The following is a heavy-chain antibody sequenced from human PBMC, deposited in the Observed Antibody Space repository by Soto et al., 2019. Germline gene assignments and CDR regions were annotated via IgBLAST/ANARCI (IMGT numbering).Heavy chain of an antibody. CDR1: GYTLNTYY. Sequence: QVQLVQSGAEVKKPGASVKVSCKPSGYTLNTYYLHWVRQAPGQGLEWMGIIHPSGGGSTYAQKLHVRVTXTXXXSXXTVVMELSSMRAADAAVYYGARGGHIAVVAASFSSWGQGKLVTVSS. J-gene: IGHJ5*02. D-gene: IGHD2-21*02. V-gene: IGHV1-46*02. CDR3: ARGGHIAVVAASFSS. CDR2: IHPSGGGS.